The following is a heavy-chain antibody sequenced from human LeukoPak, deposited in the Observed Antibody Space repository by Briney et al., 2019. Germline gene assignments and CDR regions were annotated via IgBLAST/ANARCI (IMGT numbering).Heavy chain of an antibody. CDR1: GYTFTSYA. Sequence: ASVKVSCKASGYTFTSYAISWVRQAPGQALEWVGWINSYNGNTNYAQKLQGRVTMTTDTSTSTAYMELRSLRSDDTAVYYCARDVNDNIGSSDYWGQGTLVTVSS. CDR3: ARDVNDNIGSSDY. V-gene: IGHV1-18*01. J-gene: IGHJ4*02. D-gene: IGHD3-22*01. CDR2: INSYNGNT.